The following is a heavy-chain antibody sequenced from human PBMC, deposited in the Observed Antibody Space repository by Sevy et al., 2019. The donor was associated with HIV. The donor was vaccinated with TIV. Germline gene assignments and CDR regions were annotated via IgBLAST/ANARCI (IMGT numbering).Heavy chain of an antibody. V-gene: IGHV3-15*01. CDR1: GFTFSNAW. D-gene: IGHD2-15*01. Sequence: GGSLRLSCAASGFTFSNAWMSWVRQAPGKGLEWVGRIKSKTDGGTTDYAAPVKGRFTISRDDSKNTLYLKMNSLKTEDAAVYYCTTDERGYCSGGSCYSVDYYYYYMDVWGKGTTVTVSS. CDR2: IKSKTDGGTT. CDR3: TTDERGYCSGGSCYSVDYYYYYMDV. J-gene: IGHJ6*03.